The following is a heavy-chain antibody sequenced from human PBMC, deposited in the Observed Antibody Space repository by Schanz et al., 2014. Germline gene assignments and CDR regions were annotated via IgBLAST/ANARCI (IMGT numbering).Heavy chain of an antibody. CDR1: GFTLNNAW. CDR3: AKYRGYYRVSGSYRELEY. CDR2: ISSKGDMT. D-gene: IGHD3-10*01. V-gene: IGHV3-64*01. J-gene: IGHJ4*02. Sequence: EVQLVESGGGLVKPGGSLRLSCATSGFTLNNAWMNWVRQAPGKGLEYVSSISSKGDMTFYGNSVKGRFTISRDNSKNTLYLQMNSLRPEDTAVYYCAKYRGYYRVSGSYRELEYWGQGTLVTVSS.